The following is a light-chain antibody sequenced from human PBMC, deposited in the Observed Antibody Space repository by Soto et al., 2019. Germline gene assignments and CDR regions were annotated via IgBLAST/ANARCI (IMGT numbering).Light chain of an antibody. CDR3: QHYAGGSRIT. CDR2: GTS. CDR1: QSINTY. Sequence: ENVLTQSPATLSLSPGEGATLSCMASQSINTYLAWYQHKPGQAPRLLIYGTSSRATGIPDRFSGSGFGTDFTLTISRLEPEDFALYYCQHYAGGSRITFGQGTRLEIK. J-gene: IGKJ5*01. V-gene: IGKV3-20*01.